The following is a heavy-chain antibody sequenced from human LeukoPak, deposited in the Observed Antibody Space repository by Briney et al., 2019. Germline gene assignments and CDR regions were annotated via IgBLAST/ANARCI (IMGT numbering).Heavy chain of an antibody. J-gene: IGHJ5*02. CDR3: ARDRLERMVVAATNWFDP. Sequence: ASVKVSCKASGYTFTSYYMHWVRQAPGQGLEWMGITNPSGGSTSYAQKFQGRVTMTRDTSTSTVYMELSSLRSEDTAVYYCARDRLERMVVAATNWFDPWGQGTLVTVSS. CDR2: TNPSGGST. CDR1: GYTFTSYY. V-gene: IGHV1-46*01. D-gene: IGHD2-15*01.